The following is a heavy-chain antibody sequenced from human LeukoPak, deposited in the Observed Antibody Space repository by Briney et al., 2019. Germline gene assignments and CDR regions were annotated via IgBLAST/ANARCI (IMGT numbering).Heavy chain of an antibody. CDR1: GFTFSSYW. CDR3: AKGGKWDVTPFDY. V-gene: IGHV3-23*01. Sequence: GGSLRLSCAASGFTFSSYWMGWVRQAPGKGLEWVSTISGGGGSTYYADSVKGRFTISRDNSKNTLYLQVNSLRAEDTAVYYCAKGGKWDVTPFDYWGQGTLVTVSS. J-gene: IGHJ4*02. D-gene: IGHD1-26*01. CDR2: ISGGGGST.